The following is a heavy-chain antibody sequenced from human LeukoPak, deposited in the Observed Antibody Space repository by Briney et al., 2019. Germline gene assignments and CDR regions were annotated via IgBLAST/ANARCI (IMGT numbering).Heavy chain of an antibody. V-gene: IGHV3-30*03. J-gene: IGHJ4*02. D-gene: IGHD6-13*01. Sequence: GGSLRLSCAASGFTFRSYGMHWVRQAPGKGLEWVAVISHDGSDKYYADSVKGRFTISRDNAKNSLYLRVNSLRAEDTAVYYCARGIAAAATGPFDYWGQGTLVTVSS. CDR1: GFTFRSYG. CDR3: ARGIAAAATGPFDY. CDR2: ISHDGSDK.